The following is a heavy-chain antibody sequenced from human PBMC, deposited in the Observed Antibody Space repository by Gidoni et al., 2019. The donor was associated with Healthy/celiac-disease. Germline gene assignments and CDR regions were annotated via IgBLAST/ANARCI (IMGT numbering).Heavy chain of an antibody. D-gene: IGHD3-3*01. CDR3: ARTAVRFLEWTLIDY. V-gene: IGHV4-31*03. J-gene: IGHJ4*02. CDR1: GGSIISGGYY. CDR2: IYYSGSP. Sequence: QVQLQESGPGLVKPSQTLSLTCTVSGGSIISGGYYWRWIRQHPGKGLEWIGYIYYSGSPYYNPSLKSRVTISVDTSKNQFSLKLSSVTAADTAVYYCARTAVRFLEWTLIDYWGQGTLVTVSS.